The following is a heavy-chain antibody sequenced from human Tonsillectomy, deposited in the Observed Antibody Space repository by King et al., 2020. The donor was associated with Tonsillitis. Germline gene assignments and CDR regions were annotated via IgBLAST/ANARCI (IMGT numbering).Heavy chain of an antibody. CDR2: IYYSGST. V-gene: IGHV4-59*01. J-gene: IGHJ4*02. CDR1: SGSISNYY. CDR3: AREGRGVAGRPWYFDF. D-gene: IGHD6-6*01. Sequence: QLQESGPGLVKPSETLSLTCTVSSGSISNYYWSWIRQPPGKGLEWIGYIYYSGSTNYNPYLKSQVTRSIDPSKNQFSLKLSPVTAADTAMYYCAREGRGVAGRPWYFDFWGQGTLVTVSS.